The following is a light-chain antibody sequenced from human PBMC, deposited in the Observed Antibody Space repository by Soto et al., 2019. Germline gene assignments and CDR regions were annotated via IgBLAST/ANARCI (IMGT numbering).Light chain of an antibody. CDR3: QHYNSYSEA. J-gene: IGKJ1*01. CDR2: KAS. V-gene: IGKV1-5*03. CDR1: QTVSSW. Sequence: DAPITHSPSSLSGNVGDRVNNPSLASQTVSSWLAWYQQKPGKDTKLLIYKASTLISGGPSRFSGSGSGRECTLTISSLQADDFVTYYCQHYNSYSEAFGQGAKVDI.